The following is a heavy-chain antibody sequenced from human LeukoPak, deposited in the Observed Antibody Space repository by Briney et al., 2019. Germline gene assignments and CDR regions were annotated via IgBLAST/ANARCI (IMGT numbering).Heavy chain of an antibody. CDR2: IYYSAST. J-gene: IGHJ5*02. CDR3: ARVGAYYGSGSYYPDNWFDP. V-gene: IGHV4-59*01. Sequence: SETLSLTCTVSGGSISSYYWSWIRQPPGKGLEWIGYIYYSASTNYNPSLKSRVTISVDTSKNQFSLKLSSVTAADTAVYYCARVGAYYGSGSYYPDNWFDPWGQGTLVTVSS. CDR1: GGSISSYY. D-gene: IGHD3-10*01.